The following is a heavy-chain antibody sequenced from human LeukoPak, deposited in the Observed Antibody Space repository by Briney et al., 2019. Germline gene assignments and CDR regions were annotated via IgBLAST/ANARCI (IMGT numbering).Heavy chain of an antibody. CDR2: ISSSGST. V-gene: IGHV3-11*04. D-gene: IGHD2-21*01. CDR1: GFTFSDYY. Sequence: LGGSLRLSCAASGFTFSDYYMSWIRQAPGKGLKWVSYISSSGSTYYADSVKGRFTISRDNAKNSLYLQMNSLRAEDTAVYYCARKAYCGGDCYSFDYWGQGTLVTVSS. CDR3: ARKAYCGGDCYSFDY. J-gene: IGHJ4*02.